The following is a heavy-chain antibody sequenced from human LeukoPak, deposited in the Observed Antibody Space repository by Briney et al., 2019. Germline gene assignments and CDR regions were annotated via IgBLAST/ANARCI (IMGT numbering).Heavy chain of an antibody. CDR1: GGSFSGYY. D-gene: IGHD2-8*01. V-gene: IGHV4-34*01. J-gene: IGHJ4*02. CDR2: INHSGST. CDR3: ARLGLWSMVQLFDY. Sequence: SETLSLTCAVYGGSFSGYYWSWIRQPPGKGLEWIGEINHSGSTNYNPSLKGRVTISVDTSKNQFSLKLSSVTAADTAVYYCARLGLWSMVQLFDYWGQGTLVTVSS.